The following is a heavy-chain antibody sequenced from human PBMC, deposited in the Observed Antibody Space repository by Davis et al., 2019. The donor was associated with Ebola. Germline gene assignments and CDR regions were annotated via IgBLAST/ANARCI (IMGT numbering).Heavy chain of an antibody. CDR2: IDSNIDGGGA. V-gene: IGHV3-15*04. CDR3: TTDFHPDQLGFCTRTTCLNAFDI. J-gene: IGHJ3*02. D-gene: IGHD2-2*01. Sequence: GGSLRLSCAASGFTFSDYYMSWIRQAPGTGLEWVGRIDSNIDGGGAHYAAPVRGRFTISRDDSKNILYLHMNRLKSEDTAVYFCTTDFHPDQLGFCTRTTCLNAFDIWGHGTMVTVSS. CDR1: GFTFSDYY.